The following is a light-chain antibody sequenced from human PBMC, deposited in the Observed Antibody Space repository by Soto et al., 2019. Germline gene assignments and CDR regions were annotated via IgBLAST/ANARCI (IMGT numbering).Light chain of an antibody. V-gene: IGKV1-39*01. CDR2: DAS. Sequence: DIQMTQSPSSLFASVGDRVTITCRASQDISHFLNWYQQKPGKAPKLLIYDASNLQTGVPSRFSGSRSGPDFTLTISSLQPEDFATYYCQQSYSSPPTFGQGTKV. CDR3: QQSYSSPPT. CDR1: QDISHF. J-gene: IGKJ1*01.